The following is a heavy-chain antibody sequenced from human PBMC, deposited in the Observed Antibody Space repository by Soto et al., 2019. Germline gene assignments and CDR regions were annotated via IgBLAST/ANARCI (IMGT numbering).Heavy chain of an antibody. Sequence: QVQLVQSGTEVKEPGSSVKVSCKPSGGSFSTSSFVWVRQGPGQGLEWMGGIIPIFSRTNLAQKFQGRVTFSADESTRTTYMELRSLTSEDTAIYYCARDVVRSTAGDSWGQGTLVTVSS. CDR2: IIPIFSRT. CDR3: ARDVVRSTAGDS. J-gene: IGHJ4*02. V-gene: IGHV1-69*01. D-gene: IGHD2-15*01. CDR1: GGSFSTSS.